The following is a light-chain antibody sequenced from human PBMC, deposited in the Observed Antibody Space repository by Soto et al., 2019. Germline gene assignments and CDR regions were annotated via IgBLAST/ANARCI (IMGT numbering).Light chain of an antibody. J-gene: IGKJ1*01. V-gene: IGKV3-20*01. CDR1: QSVDIS. CDR2: GAS. CDR3: QQYVSSPWA. Sequence: EIVLTQSPATLSVSPGERVTLSCRASQSVDISLAWYQQKPGQAPRLLIYGASRRATGIPDRFTGSGSGTDFTLTISRLEPEDFAVYYCQQYVSSPWAFGQGTKVDI.